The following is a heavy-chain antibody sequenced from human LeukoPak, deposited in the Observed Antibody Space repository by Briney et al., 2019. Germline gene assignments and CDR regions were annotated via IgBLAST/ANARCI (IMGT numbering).Heavy chain of an antibody. CDR1: GCSISSSSYF. J-gene: IGHJ4*02. CDR2: IYYSGST. CDR3: ARQVRERGIGAAIDY. V-gene: IGHV4-39*01. D-gene: IGHD6-25*01. Sequence: SETLSLTCTVSGCSISSSSYFWGLIRQSPGGGLEWIGSIYYSGSTYYNPSLKTRVSISVDTSKNQFSLKLSSVTAADTAVYYCARQVRERGIGAAIDYWGQGTLVTVSS.